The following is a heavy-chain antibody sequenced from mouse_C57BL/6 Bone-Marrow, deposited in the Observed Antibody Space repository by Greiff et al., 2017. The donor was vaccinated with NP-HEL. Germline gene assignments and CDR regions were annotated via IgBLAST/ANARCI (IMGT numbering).Heavy chain of an antibody. CDR1: EYEFPSHD. Sequence: DVMLVESGGGLVQPGESLKLSCESNEYEFPSHDMSWVRKTPEKRLELVAAINSDGGSTYYPDTMERRFIISRDNTKKTLYLQMSSLRSEDTALYYGARHGTVVAPYAMDYWGQGTSVTVSS. V-gene: IGHV5-2*01. J-gene: IGHJ4*01. CDR3: ARHGTVVAPYAMDY. D-gene: IGHD1-1*01. CDR2: INSDGGST.